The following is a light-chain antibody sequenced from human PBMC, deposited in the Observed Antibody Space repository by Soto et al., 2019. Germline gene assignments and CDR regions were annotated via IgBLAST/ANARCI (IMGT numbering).Light chain of an antibody. V-gene: IGKV3-20*01. CDR2: GAS. CDR1: QSVSSNY. J-gene: IGKJ2*01. Sequence: EIVLTQSPGTLSLSPGERATLSCRASQSVSSNYLAWYQQKPGQAPRLLICGASSRATGIPDRFSGSGSGTDFTLTVSRLESEDFAVYYCQQYTSSPYTFGQGTKLEIK. CDR3: QQYTSSPYT.